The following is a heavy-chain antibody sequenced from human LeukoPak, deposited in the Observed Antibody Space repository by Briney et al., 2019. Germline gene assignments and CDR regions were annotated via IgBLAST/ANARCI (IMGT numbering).Heavy chain of an antibody. CDR3: AKPRGSSTWYYFDY. D-gene: IGHD2-2*01. V-gene: IGHV3-74*01. CDR1: GFSFSSHW. Sequence: GGSLRLSCAASGFSFSSHWVHWVRQAPGKGLVWVSRISDDGSYTSNVDSVKGRFTISRDNSKNTLYLQMNSLRAEDTAVYYCAKPRGSSTWYYFDYWGQGTLVTVSS. J-gene: IGHJ4*02. CDR2: ISDDGSYT.